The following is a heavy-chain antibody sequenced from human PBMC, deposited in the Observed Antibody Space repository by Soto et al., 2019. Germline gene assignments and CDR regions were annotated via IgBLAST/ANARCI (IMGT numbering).Heavy chain of an antibody. D-gene: IGHD3-22*01. CDR2: IKQDGSEK. V-gene: IGHV3-7*03. J-gene: IGHJ1*01. CDR3: AKGADYFHSNGNNLEYFLY. CDR1: GFTFSSYW. Sequence: GGSLRLSCAASGFTFSSYWMSWVRQAPGKGLEWVANIKQDGSEKYYVDSVKGRFTISRDNAKNSLYLQMNSLRAEDTAVYYCAKGADYFHSNGNNLEYFLYWGQGTLVTVSS.